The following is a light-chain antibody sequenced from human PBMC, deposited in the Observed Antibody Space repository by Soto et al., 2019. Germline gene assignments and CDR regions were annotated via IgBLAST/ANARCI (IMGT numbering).Light chain of an antibody. V-gene: IGKV3-15*01. CDR3: QQYDNWPRT. CDR2: GAS. Sequence: EIVMTQSPATLSVSPGERATLSCRASQSVSISLAWYQQKPGQAPRLLIYGASYRATGFPARFSGSESGTEFTLTISSLQSEDFAVYYCQQYDNWPRTFGQGTKVEIK. J-gene: IGKJ1*01. CDR1: QSVSIS.